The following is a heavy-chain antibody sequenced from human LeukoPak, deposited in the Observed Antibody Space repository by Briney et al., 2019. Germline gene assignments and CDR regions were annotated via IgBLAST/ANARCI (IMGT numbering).Heavy chain of an antibody. CDR2: IYYSGST. V-gene: IGHV4-59*01. J-gene: IGHJ5*02. CDR1: GGSISSYY. CDR3: ARGQSGYDLGWFDP. D-gene: IGHD5-12*01. Sequence: SETLSFTCTVSGGSISSYYWSWIRQPPGKGLEWIGYIYYSGSTNYNPSLKSRVTISVDTSKNQFSLKLSSVTAADTAVYYCARGQSGYDLGWFDPWGQGTLVTVSS.